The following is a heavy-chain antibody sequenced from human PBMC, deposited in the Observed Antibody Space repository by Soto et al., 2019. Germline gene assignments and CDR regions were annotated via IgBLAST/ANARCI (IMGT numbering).Heavy chain of an antibody. D-gene: IGHD5-12*01. CDR1: GDSFNDYY. J-gene: IGHJ6*03. V-gene: IGHV1-2*02. CDR2: INPNGGVT. Sequence: VQLVQSGAEVKKPGASVKVSCKTSGDSFNDYYIHWVRQAPGQGLEWMGWINPNGGVTKYAQKFRGRVTVTRDTSIRTVYMELSSLRSDDTAVYYCARESGGATATLDYYYFYMDVWGKWTTVTVSS. CDR3: ARESGGATATLDYYYFYMDV.